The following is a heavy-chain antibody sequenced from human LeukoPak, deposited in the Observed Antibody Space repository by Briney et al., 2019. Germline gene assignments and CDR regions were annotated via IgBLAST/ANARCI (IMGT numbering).Heavy chain of an antibody. J-gene: IGHJ4*02. Sequence: SGGALRLSCAASGFTFSRHWMYWGRQAPGKGLEWVANIKQDGSAKPCVDSVKGRFTISRDNARNSLFLQMNSLRAEDTAVYYCARDNGWSADFWGQGTLVTVSS. CDR2: IKQDGSAK. D-gene: IGHD2-15*01. V-gene: IGHV3-7*03. CDR3: ARDNGWSADF. CDR1: GFTFSRHW.